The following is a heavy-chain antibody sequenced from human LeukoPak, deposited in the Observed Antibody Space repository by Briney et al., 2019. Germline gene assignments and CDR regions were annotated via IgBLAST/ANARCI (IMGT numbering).Heavy chain of an antibody. Sequence: GGSLRLSCAASGFTFSTYGMHWVRQAPGKGLEWVAVISYDGSNTYSADSVKGRFTISRDNSKNTLYLQMNSLRADDTAVYYCAKDGAYNGSSGFRTYYFDYWGQGTLVTVSS. CDR3: AKDGAYNGSSGFRTYYFDY. J-gene: IGHJ4*02. CDR1: GFTFSTYG. CDR2: ISYDGSNT. D-gene: IGHD3-22*01. V-gene: IGHV3-30*18.